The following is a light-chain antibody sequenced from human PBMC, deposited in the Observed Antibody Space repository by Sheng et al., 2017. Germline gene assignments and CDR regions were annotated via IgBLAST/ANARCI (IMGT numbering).Light chain of an antibody. V-gene: IGKV3-11*01. J-gene: IGKJ3*01. Sequence: IVLTQSPATLSLSPGERATLSCRASQSITIFLAWYQQKPGQAPRLLIYDASTRATGIPARFSGSGSGTDFTLTISSLQPDDFATYYCQQYSTYPFTFGPGTKVDIK. CDR3: QQYSTYPFT. CDR2: DAS. CDR1: QSITIF.